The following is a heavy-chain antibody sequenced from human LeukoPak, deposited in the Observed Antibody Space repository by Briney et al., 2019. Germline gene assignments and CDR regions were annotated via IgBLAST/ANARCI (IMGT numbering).Heavy chain of an antibody. CDR2: IYYSGST. V-gene: IGHV4-59*01. D-gene: IGHD3-22*01. J-gene: IGHJ2*01. Sequence: SETLSLTCTVSGGSISSYYWSWIRQPPGKGLQWIGYIYYSGSTNYNPSLKSRVTISVDTSKNQFSLKLGSVTAADTAVYYCARRGYYDSSGYYDDWYFDLWGRGTLVSVSS. CDR1: GGSISSYY. CDR3: ARRGYYDSSGYYDDWYFDL.